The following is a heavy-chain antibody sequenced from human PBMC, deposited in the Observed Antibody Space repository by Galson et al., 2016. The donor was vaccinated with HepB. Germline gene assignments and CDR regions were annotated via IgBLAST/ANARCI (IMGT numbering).Heavy chain of an antibody. V-gene: IGHV3-7*01. D-gene: IGHD1-26*01. CDR2: INKDGSEK. CDR1: GFTFSSYW. CDR3: ARESLPRGAGGLDY. J-gene: IGHJ4*02. Sequence: SLRLSCAASGFTFSSYWMSWVRQAPGKGLEWVANINKDGSEKYYVDSVKGRFTISRDKSKNTLSLQMNSLRTEDTALYYCARESLPRGAGGLDYWGQGALVTVSS.